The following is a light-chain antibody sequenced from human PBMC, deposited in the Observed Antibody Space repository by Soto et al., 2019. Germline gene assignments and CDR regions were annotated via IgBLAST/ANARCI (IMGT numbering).Light chain of an antibody. V-gene: IGKV3-15*01. CDR3: QQYNKWPIT. CDR2: RAS. Sequence: EIVLTQAPATLSVSLGEGSTLSCRASQSVGSLVAWYQQKPGQAPRLLIYRASTRAAGLPDRFSGSGSETDFTLTSSSLQSEDFAVYYCQQYNKWPITFGQGTRLEIK. J-gene: IGKJ5*01. CDR1: QSVGSL.